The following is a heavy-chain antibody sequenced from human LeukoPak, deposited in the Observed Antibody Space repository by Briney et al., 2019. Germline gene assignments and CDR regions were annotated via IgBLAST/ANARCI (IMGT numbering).Heavy chain of an antibody. Sequence: GESLKVSCKGSGYSFTSYWIGWVRQMPGKGLEWMGIIYPGDSDTRYSPSFQGQVTISADKSISTAYLQWSSLKASDTAMYYCARQSSYEHDAFDIWGQGTMVTVSS. V-gene: IGHV5-51*01. D-gene: IGHD5-18*01. CDR2: IYPGDSDT. J-gene: IGHJ3*02. CDR1: GYSFTSYW. CDR3: ARQSSYEHDAFDI.